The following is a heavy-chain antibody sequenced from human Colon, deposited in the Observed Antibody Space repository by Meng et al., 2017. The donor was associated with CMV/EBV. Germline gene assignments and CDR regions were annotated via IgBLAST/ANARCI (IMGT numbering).Heavy chain of an antibody. J-gene: IGHJ4*02. CDR3: ARVLRLGELSLMGF. V-gene: IGHV1-2*02. Sequence: ASVKVSCKASGGTFSSYTISWVRQAPGQGLEWMGRINPKRGGTNYAQKFQGRVTMTRDTSLNTVYMELNGLETDDTAVYYCARVLRLGELSLMGFWGQGTLVTVSS. D-gene: IGHD3-16*02. CDR1: GGTFSSYT. CDR2: INPKRGGT.